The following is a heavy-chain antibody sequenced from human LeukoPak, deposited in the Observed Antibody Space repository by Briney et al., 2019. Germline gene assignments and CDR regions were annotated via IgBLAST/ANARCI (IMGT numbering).Heavy chain of an antibody. CDR3: ARVKPYYYDSSGYYSLGAFDI. J-gene: IGHJ3*02. CDR2: IIPIFGTA. Sequence: SVKVSCKASGGTFSSYAISWVRQAPGQGLEWMGRIIPIFGTANYAQKFQGRVAITTDESTSTAYMELSSLRSEDTAVYYCARVKPYYYDSSGYYSLGAFDIWGQGTMVTVSS. CDR1: GGTFSSYA. V-gene: IGHV1-69*05. D-gene: IGHD3-22*01.